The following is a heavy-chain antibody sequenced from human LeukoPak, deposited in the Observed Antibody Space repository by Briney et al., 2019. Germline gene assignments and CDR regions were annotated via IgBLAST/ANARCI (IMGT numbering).Heavy chain of an antibody. CDR3: ARYSGSHMSVDY. CDR2: MNPNSGNT. V-gene: IGHV1-8*01. Sequence: ASVKVSCKASGYTFTSYDNNWVRQAIGQGLEWMGWMNPNSGNTGFAQKFQGRVTMTTSTSISTAYMELSSLRSEDMAVYYCARYSGSHMSVDYWGQGTLVTVSS. J-gene: IGHJ4*02. D-gene: IGHD3-10*01. CDR1: GYTFTSYD.